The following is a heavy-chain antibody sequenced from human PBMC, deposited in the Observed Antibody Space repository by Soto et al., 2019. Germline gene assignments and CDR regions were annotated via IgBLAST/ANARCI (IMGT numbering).Heavy chain of an antibody. CDR1: GGTFSSYA. V-gene: IGHV1-69*13. CDR2: IIPIFGTA. D-gene: IGHD5-18*01. CDR3: AIFAQYSYGYPHDY. J-gene: IGHJ4*02. Sequence: ASVKVSCKASGGTFSSYAISWVRQAPGQGLEWMGGIIPIFGTANYAQKFQGRVTITADESTSTAYMELSSLRSEDTAVYYCAIFAQYSYGYPHDYWGQGTLVTVSS.